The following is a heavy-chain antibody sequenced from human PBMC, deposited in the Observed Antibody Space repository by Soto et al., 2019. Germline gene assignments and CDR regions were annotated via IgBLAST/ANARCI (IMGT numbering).Heavy chain of an antibody. CDR2: INAGNGNT. CDR1: GFTFTSYA. CDR3: ARDVDSNYGNWFDP. D-gene: IGHD4-4*01. Sequence: ASVKVSCKASGFTFTSYAIHWVRQAPGQRLERMGWINAGNGNTKYSQKFQGRVTITTDTSASTAYMELSSLRSEDTAVYYCARDVDSNYGNWFDPWGHGTLVTVS. J-gene: IGHJ5*02. V-gene: IGHV1-3*01.